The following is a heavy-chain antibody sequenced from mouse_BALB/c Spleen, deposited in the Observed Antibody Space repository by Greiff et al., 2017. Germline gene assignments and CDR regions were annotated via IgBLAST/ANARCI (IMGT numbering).Heavy chain of an antibody. J-gene: IGHJ3*01. D-gene: IGHD2-14*01. Sequence: DVMLVESGGGLVKPGGSLKLSCAASGFAFSSYDMSWVRQTPEKRLEWVAYISSGGGSTYYPDTVKGRFTISRDNAKNTLYLQMSSLKSEDTAMYYCARQDTYRYSWFAYWGQGTLVTVSA. V-gene: IGHV5-12-1*01. CDR1: GFAFSSYD. CDR2: ISSGGGST. CDR3: ARQDTYRYSWFAY.